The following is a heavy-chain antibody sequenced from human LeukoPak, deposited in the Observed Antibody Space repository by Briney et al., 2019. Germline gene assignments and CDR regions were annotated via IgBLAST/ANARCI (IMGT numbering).Heavy chain of an antibody. V-gene: IGHV1-69*13. CDR2: TIPIFGTA. J-gene: IGHJ4*02. CDR3: ARVSDSSGWSSDY. D-gene: IGHD6-19*01. CDR1: GGTFSSYA. Sequence: GASVKVSCKASGGTFSSYAISWVRQAPGQGLERMGGTIPIFGTANYAQKFQGRVTITADESTSTAYMELSSLRSEDTAVYYCARVSDSSGWSSDYWGQGTLVTVSS.